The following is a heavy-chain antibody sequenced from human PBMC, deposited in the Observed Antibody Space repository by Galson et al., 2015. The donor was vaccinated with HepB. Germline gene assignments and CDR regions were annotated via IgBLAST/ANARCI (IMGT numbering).Heavy chain of an antibody. CDR1: GFTFSSYA. J-gene: IGHJ5*02. CDR3: AQRSGGVP. CDR2: ISYDGSNK. D-gene: IGHD1-1*01. Sequence: SLRLSCAASGFTFSSYAMHWVRQAPGKGLEWVAVISYDGSNKYYADSVKGRFTISRDNSKNTLYQQMNSLRAEDTAIHYCAQRSGGVPWGQGTLVTVSS. V-gene: IGHV3-30-3*01.